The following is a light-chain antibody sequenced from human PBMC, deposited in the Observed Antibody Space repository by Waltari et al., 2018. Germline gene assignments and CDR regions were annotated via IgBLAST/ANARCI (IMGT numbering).Light chain of an antibody. CDR3: AAWDDSLNGHMV. Sequence: QSVVTQPPSVSGTPGQRVTISCSGSYSNIGSNTVNWYQQLPETAPKLLIYSNDRRPSGVPDRFSGSKSDTSASLGISGLQSEDEADYYCAAWDDSLNGHMVFGGGTKVTVL. CDR2: SND. CDR1: YSNIGSNT. V-gene: IGLV1-44*01. J-gene: IGLJ2*01.